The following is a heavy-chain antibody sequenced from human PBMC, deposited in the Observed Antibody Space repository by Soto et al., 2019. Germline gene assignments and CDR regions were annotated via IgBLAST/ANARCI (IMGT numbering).Heavy chain of an antibody. Sequence: GESLKISCKGSGYSFTSYWISWVRQMPGKGLEWMGRIDPSDSYTNYSPSLQGHVTISADKSISTAYLQWSSLKASDTAMYYCATGYNYYYSGMDVWGQGTTVTVSS. V-gene: IGHV5-10-1*01. CDR3: ATGYNYYYSGMDV. CDR2: IDPSDSYT. J-gene: IGHJ6*02. CDR1: GYSFTSYW. D-gene: IGHD5-18*01.